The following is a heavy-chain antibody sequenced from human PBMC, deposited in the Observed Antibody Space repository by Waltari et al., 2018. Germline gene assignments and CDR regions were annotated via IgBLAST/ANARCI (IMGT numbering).Heavy chain of an antibody. CDR1: GFTFSSYA. D-gene: IGHD2-2*01. CDR2: ISGSGGST. Sequence: EVQLVESGGGLVQPGGSLRLSCAASGFTFSSYAMSWVRQAPGKGLEWVSAISGSGGSTYDADPVKGRFTISRDNSKNTLYLQMNSLRAEDTAVYYCARCPDYYYYYMDVWGKGTTVTVSS. V-gene: IGHV3-23*04. CDR3: ARCPDYYYYYMDV. J-gene: IGHJ6*03.